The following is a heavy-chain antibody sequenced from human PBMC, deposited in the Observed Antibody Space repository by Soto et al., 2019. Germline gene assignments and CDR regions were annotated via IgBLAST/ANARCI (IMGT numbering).Heavy chain of an antibody. D-gene: IGHD6-19*01. J-gene: IGHJ6*02. V-gene: IGHV3-30*18. Sequence: QVQLVESGGGVVQPGRSLRLSCAASGFTFSSYGMHWVRQAPGKGLEWVALISYDGSNKYYADSVKGRFTISRDNAKNTLYLQMNSLRAEDTALYYCAKAISWLEGTHYYGMDVWDQGTPVTVSS. CDR2: ISYDGSNK. CDR3: AKAISWLEGTHYYGMDV. CDR1: GFTFSSYG.